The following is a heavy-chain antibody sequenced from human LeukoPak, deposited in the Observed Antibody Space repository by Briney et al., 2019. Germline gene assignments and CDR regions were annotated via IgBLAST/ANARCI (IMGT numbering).Heavy chain of an antibody. V-gene: IGHV3-7*03. D-gene: IGHD3-3*01. CDR1: GFTFGKYW. CDR3: ARDQYDTWSRRGNFDS. J-gene: IGHJ4*02. Sequence: GGPLRLSCVASGFTFGKYWMSWVRQAPGKGLEWVANIKLDGSEKNYVDSVKGRFIISRDNTKNSLYLQMNSLRVEDTAVFYCARDQYDTWSRRGNFDSWGQGTLVIVSS. CDR2: IKLDGSEK.